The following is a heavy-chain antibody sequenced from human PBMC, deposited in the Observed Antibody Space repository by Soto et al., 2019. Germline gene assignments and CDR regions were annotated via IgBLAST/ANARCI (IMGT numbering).Heavy chain of an antibody. D-gene: IGHD3-22*01. J-gene: IGHJ3*02. CDR3: TRDLRITMIVVVKAPPDAFDI. CDR2: IRSKAYGGTT. V-gene: IGHV3-49*03. CDR1: GFTFGDYA. Sequence: GVLRLSCTASGFTFGDYAMSWFRQAPGKGLEWVGFIRSKAYGGTTEYAASVKGRFTISRDDSKSIAYLQMNSLKTEDTAVYYCTRDLRITMIVVVKAPPDAFDIWGQGTMVTVSS.